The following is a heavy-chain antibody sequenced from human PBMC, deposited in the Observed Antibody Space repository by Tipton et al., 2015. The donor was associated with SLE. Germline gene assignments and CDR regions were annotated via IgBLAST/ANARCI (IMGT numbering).Heavy chain of an antibody. J-gene: IGHJ3*02. V-gene: IGHV3-9*01. Sequence: SLRLSCAASGFTFDDYAMHWVRQAPGKGLGWVSGISWNSGSIGYADSVKGRFTISRDNAKNSLYLQMNSLRAEDTALYYCAKDVRWFGELGGDAFDIWGQGTMVTVSS. CDR2: ISWNSGSI. D-gene: IGHD3-10*01. CDR1: GFTFDDYA. CDR3: AKDVRWFGELGGDAFDI.